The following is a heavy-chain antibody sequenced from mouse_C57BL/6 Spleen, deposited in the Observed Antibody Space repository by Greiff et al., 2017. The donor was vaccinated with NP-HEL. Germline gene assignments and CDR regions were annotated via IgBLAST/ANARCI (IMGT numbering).Heavy chain of an antibody. Sequence: VQLQQSGAELAKPGASVKLSCKASGYTFTSYWMHWVKQRPGQGLEWIGYINPSSGYTKYNQKFKDKATLTADKSSSTAYMQLSSLTYEDSAVYYCARDYYDYDDAMDYWGQGTSVTVSS. D-gene: IGHD2-4*01. J-gene: IGHJ4*01. V-gene: IGHV1-7*01. CDR2: INPSSGYT. CDR3: ARDYYDYDDAMDY. CDR1: GYTFTSYW.